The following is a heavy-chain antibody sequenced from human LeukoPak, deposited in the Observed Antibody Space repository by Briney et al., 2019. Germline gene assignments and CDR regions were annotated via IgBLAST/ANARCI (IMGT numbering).Heavy chain of an antibody. D-gene: IGHD3-10*01. CDR3: ASYGSGSYRFDP. Sequence: PSETLSLTCAVSGGSISSSNWWSWVRQPPGKGLEWIGEIYHSGSTNYSPSLKSRVTISVDKSKNQFSLKLNSVTAADTAVYYCASYGSGSYRFDPWGQGTLVTVSS. CDR1: GGSISSSNW. V-gene: IGHV4-4*02. J-gene: IGHJ5*02. CDR2: IYHSGST.